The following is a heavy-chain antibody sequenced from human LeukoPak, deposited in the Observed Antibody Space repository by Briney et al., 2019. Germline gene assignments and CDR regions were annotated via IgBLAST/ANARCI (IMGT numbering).Heavy chain of an antibody. Sequence: PSETLSLTCTVSGGSISSSSYYWGWIRQPPGKGLEWIGSIYYSGSTYYNPSLKSRVTISVDTSKNQFSLKLSSVTAADTAVYYCARDTITFGGVDPFDYWGQGTLVTVSS. V-gene: IGHV4-39*07. CDR3: ARDTITFGGVDPFDY. J-gene: IGHJ4*02. CDR1: GGSISSSSYY. D-gene: IGHD3-16*01. CDR2: IYYSGST.